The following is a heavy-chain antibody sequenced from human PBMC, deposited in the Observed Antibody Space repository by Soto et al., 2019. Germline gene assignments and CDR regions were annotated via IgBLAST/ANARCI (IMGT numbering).Heavy chain of an antibody. CDR3: ARTLTILLFDY. D-gene: IGHD2-8*02. Sequence: PSETLSLTCTVSGGSISSSSYYWGWIRQPPGKGLEWIGSIYYSGSTYYNPSLKSRVTISVDTSKNQFSLKLSSVTAADTAVYYCARTLTILLFDYWGQGTLVTVSS. V-gene: IGHV4-39*01. CDR2: IYYSGST. J-gene: IGHJ4*02. CDR1: GGSISSSSYY.